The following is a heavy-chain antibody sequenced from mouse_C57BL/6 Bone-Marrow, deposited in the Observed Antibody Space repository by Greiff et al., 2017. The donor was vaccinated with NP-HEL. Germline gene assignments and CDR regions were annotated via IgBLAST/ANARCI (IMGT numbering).Heavy chain of an antibody. CDR3: ASPLHYYYGSSYRYFDV. Sequence: QVQLQQSGAELVKPGASVKISCKASGYAFSSYWMNWVKQRPGKGLEWIGQIYPGDGDTNYNGKFKGKATLTAAKSSSTAYMQLSSLTSEDSAVYFCASPLHYYYGSSYRYFDVWGTGTTVTVSS. CDR1: GYAFSSYW. D-gene: IGHD1-1*01. J-gene: IGHJ1*03. V-gene: IGHV1-80*01. CDR2: IYPGDGDT.